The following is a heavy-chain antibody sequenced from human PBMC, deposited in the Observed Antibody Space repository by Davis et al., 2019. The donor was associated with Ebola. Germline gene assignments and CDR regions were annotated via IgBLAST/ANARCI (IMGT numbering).Heavy chain of an antibody. Sequence: PSETLSLTCAVSGGSISSGGYYWSWIRQPPGKGLEWIGEINHSGSTNYNPSLKSRVTISVDTSKNQFSLKLSSVTAADTAVYYCASVRHDYGDYVAFDIWGQGTMATVSS. D-gene: IGHD4-17*01. V-gene: IGHV4-34*01. CDR3: ASVRHDYGDYVAFDI. CDR1: GGSISSGGYY. CDR2: INHSGST. J-gene: IGHJ3*02.